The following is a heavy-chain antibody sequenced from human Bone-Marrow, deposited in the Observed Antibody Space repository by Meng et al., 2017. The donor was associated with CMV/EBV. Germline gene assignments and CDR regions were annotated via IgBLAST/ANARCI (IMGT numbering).Heavy chain of an antibody. D-gene: IGHD3-22*01. CDR1: GGSISSYY. CDR2: IYYNGNT. V-gene: IGHV4-59*08. Sequence: GSLRLSCTVSGGSISSYYWSWIRQPPGKGLEWIGYIYYNGNTNYNPSLKSRVTISLDTSKNQFSLKLTSVTAADTAVYYCARPYDSSGYYGYWGQGTLVTVSS. CDR3: ARPYDSSGYYGY. J-gene: IGHJ4*02.